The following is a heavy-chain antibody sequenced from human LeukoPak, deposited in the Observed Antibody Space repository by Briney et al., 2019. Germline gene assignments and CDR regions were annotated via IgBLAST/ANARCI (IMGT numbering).Heavy chain of an antibody. V-gene: IGHV1-69*13. CDR1: GGTFSSYA. CDR2: IIPIFGTA. D-gene: IGHD6-13*01. J-gene: IGHJ4*02. CDR3: ARDGEYSSTCFDY. Sequence: SVKVSCKASGGTFSSYAISWVRQAPGQGLEWMGGIIPIFGTANYAQKFQGRVTITADESTSTAYMELSSLRSEDTAVYYCARDGEYSSTCFDYWGQGTLVTVSS.